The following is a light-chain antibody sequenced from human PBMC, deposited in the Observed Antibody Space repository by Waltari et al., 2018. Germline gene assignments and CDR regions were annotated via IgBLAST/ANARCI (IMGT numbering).Light chain of an antibody. J-gene: IGKJ2*01. CDR1: QNVDSN. V-gene: IGKV3-15*01. CDR2: GAS. Sequence: EIVMTQSPATLSVSPGERATLSCSASQNVDSNFTWYQNKPGQAPRLLIYGASTRATDIPARFSGSGSGTEFTLTISSLQSEDFAIYYCQQYNNWPPEDTFGRGTKLEI. CDR3: QQYNNWPPEDT.